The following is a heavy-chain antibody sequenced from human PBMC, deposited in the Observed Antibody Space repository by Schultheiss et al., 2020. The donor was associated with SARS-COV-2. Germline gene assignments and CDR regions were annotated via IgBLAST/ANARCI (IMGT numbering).Heavy chain of an antibody. J-gene: IGHJ4*02. V-gene: IGHV3-30-3*01. CDR2: ISYDGTNK. CDR1: GFTFRSYA. Sequence: GGSLRLSCSASGFTFRSYAMHWVRQAPGKGLEWVAVISYDGTNKYYADSVKGRFTISRDNSKNTLFLQMNSLRAEDTAVYYCVREAYGNHYFDYWGQGILVTVSS. CDR3: VREAYGNHYFDY. D-gene: IGHD4-11*01.